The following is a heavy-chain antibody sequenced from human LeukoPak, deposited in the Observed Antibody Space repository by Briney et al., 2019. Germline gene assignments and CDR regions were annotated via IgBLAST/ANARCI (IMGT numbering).Heavy chain of an antibody. V-gene: IGHV4-4*09. Sequence: SETLSLTSTVSGASISSYYWSWIRQPPGKGLKWIGNSHTSGSTNYNPSLKSRVTISVDMSKNQFSLKLTSVTAADTAVYYCARTYFSDSFDYWGQGTLVTVFS. CDR1: GASISSYY. D-gene: IGHD3-22*01. CDR2: SHTSGST. CDR3: ARTYFSDSFDY. J-gene: IGHJ4*02.